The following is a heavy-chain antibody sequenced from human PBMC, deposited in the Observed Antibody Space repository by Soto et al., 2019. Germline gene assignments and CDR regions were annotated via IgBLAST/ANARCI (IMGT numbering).Heavy chain of an antibody. Sequence: QVQLQESGPGLMKPSQTLSLTCSVSGGSISSGGYYWSWIRQHPGKGLEWIGYIYYSGSTYYNPSLKSRVTISVDTSKNQFSLKLSSVTAADTAVYYCARERHSSGWLDYYYGMDVWGQGTTVTVSS. CDR2: IYYSGST. CDR1: GGSISSGGYY. D-gene: IGHD6-19*01. J-gene: IGHJ6*02. CDR3: ARERHSSGWLDYYYGMDV. V-gene: IGHV4-31*03.